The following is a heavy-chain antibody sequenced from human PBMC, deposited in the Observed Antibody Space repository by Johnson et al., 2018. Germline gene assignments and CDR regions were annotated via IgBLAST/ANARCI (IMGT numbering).Heavy chain of an antibody. D-gene: IGHD2-15*01. CDR1: GFTFSNYW. CDR2: ITADGSST. V-gene: IGHV3-74*03. J-gene: IGHJ3*02. Sequence: EVQLVETGGGLVQPGGSLRLSCAASGFTFSNYWMHWVRQAPGKGLVWVSRITADGSSTKYADSMKGRFTISRDNAKNTLYLQMNSLRAEDTAMYYCARDNGYATPFDIWGQGTMVTVSP. CDR3: ARDNGYATPFDI.